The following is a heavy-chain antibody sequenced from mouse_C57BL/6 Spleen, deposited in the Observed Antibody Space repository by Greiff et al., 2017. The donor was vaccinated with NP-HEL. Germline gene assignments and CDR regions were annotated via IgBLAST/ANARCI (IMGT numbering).Heavy chain of an antibody. Sequence: QVQLKQPGAELVRPGTSVKLSCKASGYTFTSYWMHWVKQRPGQGLEWIGVIDPSDSYTNYNQKFKGKATLTVDTSSSTAYMQLSSLTSEDSAVYYCASGGYDGYYEGFAYWGQGTLVTVSA. CDR2: IDPSDSYT. D-gene: IGHD2-3*01. CDR3: ASGGYDGYYEGFAY. V-gene: IGHV1-59*01. CDR1: GYTFTSYW. J-gene: IGHJ3*01.